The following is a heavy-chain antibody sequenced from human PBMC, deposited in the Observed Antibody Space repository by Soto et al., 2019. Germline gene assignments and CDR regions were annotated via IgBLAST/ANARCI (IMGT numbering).Heavy chain of an antibody. CDR1: GYTFTGYY. CDR2: INPNSGGT. CDR3: AREAIFGVVIIVGWFDP. Sequence: ASVKVSCKASGYTFTGYYMHWVRQAPGQGLEWMGWINPNSGGTNYAQKFQGRVTMTRDTSISTAYMELSRLRSDDTAVYYCAREAIFGVVIIVGWFDPWGQGTLVTVSS. V-gene: IGHV1-2*02. J-gene: IGHJ5*02. D-gene: IGHD3-3*01.